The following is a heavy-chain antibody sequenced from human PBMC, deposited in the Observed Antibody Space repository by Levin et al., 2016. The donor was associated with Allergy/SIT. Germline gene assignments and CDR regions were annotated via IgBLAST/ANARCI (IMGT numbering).Heavy chain of an antibody. V-gene: IGHV3-9*01. CDR2: ISWDSGRI. D-gene: IGHD3-3*01. Sequence: SLKISCAASGFIFDDYAMQWVRQAPGKGLEWVSGISWDSGRIGYADSVKGRFTISRDNAKNSLYLQMNSLRPEDTALYYCAKSGYAFGVYYFDYWGQGTLVTVSS. CDR1: GFIFDDYA. J-gene: IGHJ4*02. CDR3: AKSGYAFGVYYFDY.